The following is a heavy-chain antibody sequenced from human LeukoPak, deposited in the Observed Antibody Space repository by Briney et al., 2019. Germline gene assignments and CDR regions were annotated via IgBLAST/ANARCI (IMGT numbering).Heavy chain of an antibody. V-gene: IGHV1-2*02. J-gene: IGHJ3*02. CDR2: INPNSGGT. D-gene: IGHD3-22*01. CDR1: GYTFTTYG. Sequence: ASVKVSCKASGYTFTTYGISWVRQAPGQGLEWMGWINPNSGGTNYAQKFQGRVTMTKDTSISTAYMELSRLRYDDTAVYYCARGFDYYDSSGYNSDAFDIWGQGTMVTVSS. CDR3: ARGFDYYDSSGYNSDAFDI.